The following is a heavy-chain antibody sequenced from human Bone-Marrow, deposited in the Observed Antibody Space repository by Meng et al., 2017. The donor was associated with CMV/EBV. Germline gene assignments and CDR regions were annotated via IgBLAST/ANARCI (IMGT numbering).Heavy chain of an antibody. CDR1: GYIFTTYG. D-gene: IGHD5-18*01. V-gene: IGHV5-51*01. CDR2: IYPRDSDA. Sequence: GGSLRLSCKASGYIFTTYGIGWVRQMPGKGLEWMGIIYPRDSDATYSPCFKGHVTISVDKSINIAYLQWSSLKASDTATYHWARHQEYNYGTRVLMGSFDYWGQGTMVTVSS. CDR3: ARHQEYNYGTRVLMGSFDY. J-gene: IGHJ3*01.